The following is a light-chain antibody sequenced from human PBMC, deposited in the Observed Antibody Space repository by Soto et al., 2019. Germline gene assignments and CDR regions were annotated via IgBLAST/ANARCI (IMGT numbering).Light chain of an antibody. Sequence: EIVMTQSPATLSVSPGERATLSCRASQSVSNYLAWYQQKPGQSPRLLIFAAYSRAAGVPDRFSGSGSGTDFTLTISRLEPGDFAVYYCQHYGNSPQTFGQGTKVDIK. V-gene: IGKV3-20*01. CDR1: QSVSNY. CDR3: QHYGNSPQT. CDR2: AAY. J-gene: IGKJ1*01.